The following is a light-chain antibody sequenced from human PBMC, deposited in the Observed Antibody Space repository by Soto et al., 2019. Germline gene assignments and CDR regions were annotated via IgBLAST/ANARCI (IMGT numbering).Light chain of an antibody. V-gene: IGKV3-15*01. CDR3: QQYNNWPIT. CDR2: GAS. J-gene: IGKJ5*01. Sequence: EIVMTQSPATLSVSPGERATLSCRASQSVSGNLAWYQQKPGQAPRLLIYGASTRSTGIPARFSGRGSGTEFTLTISSLQSEDFPVYYCQQYNNWPITFGQGTRLEIK. CDR1: QSVSGN.